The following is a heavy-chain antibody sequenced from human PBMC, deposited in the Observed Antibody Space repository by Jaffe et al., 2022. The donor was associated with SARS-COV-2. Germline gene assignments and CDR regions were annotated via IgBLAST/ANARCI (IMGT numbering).Heavy chain of an antibody. CDR2: INPNSGGT. CDR3: ARDRRIQLWSESYGMDV. V-gene: IGHV1-2*06. D-gene: IGHD5-18*01. Sequence: QVQLVQSGAEVKKPGASVKVSCKASGYTFTGYYMHWVRQAPGQGLEWMGRINPNSGGTNYAQKFQGRVTMTRDTSISTAYMELSRLRSDDTAVYYCARDRRIQLWSESYGMDVWGQGTTVTVSS. CDR1: GYTFTGYY. J-gene: IGHJ6*02.